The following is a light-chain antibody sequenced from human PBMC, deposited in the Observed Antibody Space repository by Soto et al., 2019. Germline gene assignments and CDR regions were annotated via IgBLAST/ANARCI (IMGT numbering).Light chain of an antibody. Sequence: DIHMTQSPSSFSASVVDIVTITFRASQGINNWLAWYQQKPGKAPELLIYAVSYLQSGVPSRFSGSGSGTDFTLTISSLQPEDFATYYCQQSYSLPYTFGQGTKVDI. CDR3: QQSYSLPYT. J-gene: IGKJ2*01. CDR1: QGINNW. CDR2: AVS. V-gene: IGKV1-12*01.